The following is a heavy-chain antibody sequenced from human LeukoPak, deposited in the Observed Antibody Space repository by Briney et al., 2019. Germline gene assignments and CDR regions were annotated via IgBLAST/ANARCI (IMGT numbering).Heavy chain of an antibody. Sequence: SVKVSCKASGGTFSSYAISWVRQAPGQGLEWMGGIIPIFGTANYAQTFQGRVTITTDESTSTAYMELSSLRSEDTAVYYCASSPLSCSGGSCYPLGWFDPWGQGTLVTVSS. CDR1: GGTFSSYA. CDR3: ASSPLSCSGGSCYPLGWFDP. D-gene: IGHD2-15*01. V-gene: IGHV1-69*05. J-gene: IGHJ5*02. CDR2: IIPIFGTA.